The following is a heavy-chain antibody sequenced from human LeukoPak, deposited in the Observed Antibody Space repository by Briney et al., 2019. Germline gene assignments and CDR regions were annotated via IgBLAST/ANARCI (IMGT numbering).Heavy chain of an antibody. CDR2: IRYDGSNK. Sequence: PGGSLRLSCAASGFTFSSYGMHWVRQAPGKGLEWVAFIRYDGSNKYYVDSVKGRFTISRDNSKNTLYLQMNSLRAEDTAVYYCAKAAMVRGFYYYMDVWGKGTTVTISS. V-gene: IGHV3-30*02. CDR3: AKAAMVRGFYYYMDV. CDR1: GFTFSSYG. J-gene: IGHJ6*03. D-gene: IGHD3-10*01.